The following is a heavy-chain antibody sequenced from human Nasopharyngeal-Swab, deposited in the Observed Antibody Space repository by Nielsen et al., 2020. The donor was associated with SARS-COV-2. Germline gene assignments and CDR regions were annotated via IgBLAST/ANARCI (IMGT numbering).Heavy chain of an antibody. CDR3: ASIAAAGAPGY. CDR2: IYYSGST. D-gene: IGHD6-13*01. Sequence: WIRQPPGKGLEWIGSIYYSGSTYYNPSLKSRVTISVDTSKNQFSLKLSSVTAADTAVYYCASIAAAGAPGYWGQGTTVTVSS. V-gene: IGHV4-39*01. J-gene: IGHJ6*02.